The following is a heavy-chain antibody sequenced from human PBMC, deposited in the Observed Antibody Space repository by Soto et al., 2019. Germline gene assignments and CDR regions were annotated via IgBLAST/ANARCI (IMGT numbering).Heavy chain of an antibody. CDR2: IYHSGST. CDR3: ARRGDGSGSLDY. D-gene: IGHD3-10*01. J-gene: IGHJ4*02. V-gene: IGHV4-4*02. CDR1: AGSISSSSW. Sequence: QVQLQESGPGLVKPSGTLSLTCAASAGSISSSSWWSWVRQPPGKGLEWIGEIYHSGSTTYSPSLKSPVTISVDKSKNQFSLKLSSVTAADTAVYYCARRGDGSGSLDYWGRGTLVTVSS.